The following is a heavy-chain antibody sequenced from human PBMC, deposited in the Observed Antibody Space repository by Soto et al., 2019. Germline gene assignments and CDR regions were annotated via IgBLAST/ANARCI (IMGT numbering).Heavy chain of an antibody. CDR1: ESSFSYYG. CDR2: ISYEGTAK. Sequence: GGSLILSCGASESSFSYYGMHWVRQAPGKGLEWVAVISYEGTAKYYADSVKGRFTISRDNSKNTLFLQMNNLRSEDTAVYYCAKGASYRMFDYWGQGTLVTVSS. J-gene: IGHJ4*02. CDR3: AKGASYRMFDY. D-gene: IGHD1-26*01. V-gene: IGHV3-30*18.